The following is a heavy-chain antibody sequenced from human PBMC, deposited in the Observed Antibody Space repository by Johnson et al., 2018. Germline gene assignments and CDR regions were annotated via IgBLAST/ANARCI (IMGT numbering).Heavy chain of an antibody. D-gene: IGHD3-3*01. CDR3: ARVPNPILPFLEDPM. CDR1: GLSITNYA. CDR2: ISGSGGAR. J-gene: IGHJ3*01. V-gene: IGHV3-23*01. Sequence: EVQLLESGGGLVQPGGSLRLSCAASGLSITNYAMIWVRQAPGKGLEWVSGISGSGGARNYLESVKGRFTISRDNSKNTLFLQMSDLRPEDTALYYCARVPNPILPFLEDPMWGQGTGVTVSS.